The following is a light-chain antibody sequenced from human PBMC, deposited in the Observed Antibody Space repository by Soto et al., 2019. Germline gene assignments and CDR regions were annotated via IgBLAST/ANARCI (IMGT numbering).Light chain of an antibody. CDR3: QQYNSYSPWT. CDR2: AAS. J-gene: IGKJ1*01. Sequence: DIQMTQSPSSLSASIGDRVTITCRASQSISSYLNWFQQKPGEAPKLLIQAASSLQSGVPSRFSGSGSGTDFTLTINSLQPEDFATYYCQQYNSYSPWTFGQGTKVEIK. CDR1: QSISSY. V-gene: IGKV1-39*01.